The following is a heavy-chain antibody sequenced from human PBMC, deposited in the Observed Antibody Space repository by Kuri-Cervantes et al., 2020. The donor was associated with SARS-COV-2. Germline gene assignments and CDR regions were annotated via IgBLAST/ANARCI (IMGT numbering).Heavy chain of an antibody. V-gene: IGHV3-30-3*01. J-gene: IGHJ6*04. Sequence: GGSLRLSCAASGFTFSSYAMHWVRQAPGKGLEWVAIISYDGSNKYYADSVKGRFTISRDNSKNTLYLQMNSLRAEDTAVYYCAREVSHHCSSTSCYRGWGLDVWGKGTTVTVSS. CDR3: AREVSHHCSSTSCYRGWGLDV. CDR2: ISYDGSNK. D-gene: IGHD2-2*02. CDR1: GFTFSSYA.